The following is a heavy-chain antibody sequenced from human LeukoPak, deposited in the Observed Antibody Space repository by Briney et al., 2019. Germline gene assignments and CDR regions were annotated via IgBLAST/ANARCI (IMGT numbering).Heavy chain of an antibody. Sequence: SETLSLTCTVSGGSISSSSYYWGWIRQPPGKGLEWIGSIYYSGSTYYNPSLKSRVTISVDTSKNQFSLKLSSVTAADTAVYYCASYCSSTSCYETPNWFDPWGQGTLVTVSS. J-gene: IGHJ5*02. V-gene: IGHV4-39*07. CDR1: GGSISSSSYY. CDR2: IYYSGST. CDR3: ASYCSSTSCYETPNWFDP. D-gene: IGHD2-2*01.